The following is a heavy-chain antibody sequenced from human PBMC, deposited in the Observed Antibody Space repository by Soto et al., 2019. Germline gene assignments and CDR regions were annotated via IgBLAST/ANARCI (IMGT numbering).Heavy chain of an antibody. CDR3: ARKHCSSTSCYTNYFDY. Sequence: SETLSLTCTVSGGSISSYYWGWIRQPPGKGLEWIGYIYYSGSTNYNPSLKSRVTISVDTSKNQFSLKLSSVTAADTAVYYCARKHCSSTSCYTNYFDYWGQGTLVTVSS. CDR1: GGSISSYY. J-gene: IGHJ4*02. CDR2: IYYSGST. V-gene: IGHV4-59*01. D-gene: IGHD2-2*01.